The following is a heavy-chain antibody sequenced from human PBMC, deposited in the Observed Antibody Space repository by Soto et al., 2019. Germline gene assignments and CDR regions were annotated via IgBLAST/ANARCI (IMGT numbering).Heavy chain of an antibody. CDR1: GDSMNNGDYF. CDR2: ISYSGST. D-gene: IGHD3-22*01. CDR3: ARDRAHFYESSGRLDL. Sequence: SETLSLTCSVSGDSMNNGDYFWTWIRQTPGKGLQWIGYISYSGSTFYNPSLKTLLAMSVDTSKNQFSVRLRSVTAADTAVYYCARDRAHFYESSGRLDLWGQGMLVTVSS. J-gene: IGHJ4*02. V-gene: IGHV4-30-4*01.